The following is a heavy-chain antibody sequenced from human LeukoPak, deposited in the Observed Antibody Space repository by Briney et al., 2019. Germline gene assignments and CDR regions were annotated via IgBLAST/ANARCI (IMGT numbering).Heavy chain of an antibody. CDR1: GFTFSSYG. Sequence: GGSLRLSCAASGFTFSSYGMGWVRQAPGKGLVWVSRINSDGSSTSYADSVKGRFTISRDNAKNTLYLQMNSLRAEDMALYYCAKDSLSGYSYGPLDYWGQGTLVTVSS. D-gene: IGHD5-18*01. V-gene: IGHV3-74*01. J-gene: IGHJ4*02. CDR3: AKDSLSGYSYGPLDY. CDR2: INSDGSST.